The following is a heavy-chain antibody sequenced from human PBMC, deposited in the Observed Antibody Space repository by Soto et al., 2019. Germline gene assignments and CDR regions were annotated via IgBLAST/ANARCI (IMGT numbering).Heavy chain of an antibody. D-gene: IGHD2-2*01. Sequence: SETLSLTCTVSGGSISSGGYYWSWIHQHPGKGLEWIGYIYYSGSTYYNPSLKSRVTISVDTSKNQFSLKLSSVTATDTAVYYCARGADIVVVPAAGRGNWFDPWGQGTLVTVSS. CDR3: ARGADIVVVPAAGRGNWFDP. V-gene: IGHV4-31*03. CDR2: IYYSGST. CDR1: GGSISSGGYY. J-gene: IGHJ5*02.